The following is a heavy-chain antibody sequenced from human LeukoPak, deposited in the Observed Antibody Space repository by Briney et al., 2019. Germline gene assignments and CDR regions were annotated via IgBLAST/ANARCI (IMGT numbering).Heavy chain of an antibody. CDR2: ISGSGGST. CDR1: GFTFSSYA. CDR3: AKGGILEWLFSYFDY. D-gene: IGHD3-3*01. V-gene: IGHV3-23*01. Sequence: GGSLRLSCAASGFTFSSYAMSWVRQAPGKGLGWVSAISGSGGSTYYADSVKGRFTISRDNSKNTLYLQMNSLRAEDTAVYYCAKGGILEWLFSYFDYWGQGTLVTVSS. J-gene: IGHJ4*02.